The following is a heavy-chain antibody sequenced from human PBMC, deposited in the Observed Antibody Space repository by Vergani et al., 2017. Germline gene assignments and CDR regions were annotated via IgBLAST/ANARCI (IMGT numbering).Heavy chain of an antibody. CDR1: GGSISSSSYY. CDR3: AGHVFGGWNYYYYGMDV. D-gene: IGHD6-19*01. J-gene: IGHJ6*02. Sequence: QLQLQESGPGLVKPSETLSLTCTVSGGSISSSSYYWGWIRQPPGKGLEWIGSIYYSGSTYYNPSLKSRVTISVDTSKNQFSLKLSSVTAADTAVYYCAGHVFGGWNYYYYGMDVWGQGTTVTVSS. CDR2: IYYSGST. V-gene: IGHV4-39*01.